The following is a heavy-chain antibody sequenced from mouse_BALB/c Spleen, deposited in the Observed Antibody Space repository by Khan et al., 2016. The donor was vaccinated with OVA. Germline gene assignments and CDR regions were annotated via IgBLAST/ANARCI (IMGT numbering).Heavy chain of an antibody. CDR2: IYPGDGDT. CDR3: AIGGLYYDYLAY. CDR1: GYTFTSYW. J-gene: IGHJ3*01. D-gene: IGHD2-4*01. Sequence: QVQLQQSGAELARPGASVKLSCKASGYTFTSYWMQWVKQRPGQGLEWIGAIYPGDGDTRYTQKFKGKATLTADKSSSTAYMQLSSLASEDSAVYYCAIGGLYYDYLAYWGQGTLLTVSA. V-gene: IGHV1-87*01.